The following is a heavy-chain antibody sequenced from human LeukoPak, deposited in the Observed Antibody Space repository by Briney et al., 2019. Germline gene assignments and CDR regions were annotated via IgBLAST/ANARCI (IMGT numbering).Heavy chain of an antibody. CDR1: GFTFSNSA. V-gene: IGHV1-58*02. D-gene: IGHD2/OR15-2a*01. CDR2: IVVGSGNT. Sequence: ASVKVSCKASGFTFSNSAMQWVRQARGQRLEWIGWIVVGSGNTNYAQKFQERVTITRDMSTSTAYMELSSLRSEDTAMYYWAADVIYESDWGQGTLVTVSS. J-gene: IGHJ4*02. CDR3: AADVIYESD.